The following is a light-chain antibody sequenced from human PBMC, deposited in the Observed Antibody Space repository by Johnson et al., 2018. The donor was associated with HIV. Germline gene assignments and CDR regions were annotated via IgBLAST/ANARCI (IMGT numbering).Light chain of an antibody. V-gene: IGLV1-51*02. CDR3: GTWDTSLTAGGV. CDR1: SSTIGNNY. Sequence: QSVLTQPPSVSAAPGQRVTISCSGSSSTIGNNYVSWYQLLPGTAPKLLIYKNDKRPSVIPDRFSGSKSGTSATLGITGLQTGDEAAYYCGTWDTSLTAGGVFGTGTKVTVL. J-gene: IGLJ1*01. CDR2: KND.